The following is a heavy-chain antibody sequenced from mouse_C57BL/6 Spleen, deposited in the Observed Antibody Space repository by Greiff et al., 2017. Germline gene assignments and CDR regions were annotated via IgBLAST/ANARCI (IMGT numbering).Heavy chain of an antibody. CDR1: GFPFSNYW. CDR3: TEGGAMDY. J-gene: IGHJ4*01. Sequence: DVQLQASGGGLVQPGCSMKLSCVSSGFPFSNYWMNWVRQSPEKGLEWVAQIRLKYVNYLPHYAESVKGRFTISRDDSKSNVYLQRNNLRAEDTGIYSCTEGGAMDYWGQGTSVTVSS. CDR2: IRLKYVNYLP. V-gene: IGHV6-3*01.